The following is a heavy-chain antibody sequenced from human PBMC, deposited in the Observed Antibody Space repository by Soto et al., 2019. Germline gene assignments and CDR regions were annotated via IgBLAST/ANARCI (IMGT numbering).Heavy chain of an antibody. D-gene: IGHD3-9*01. CDR2: IYYSGST. V-gene: IGHV4-59*01. J-gene: IGHJ4*02. CDR3: ARTYYGILTGYSFDY. CDR1: GGSISSYY. Sequence: LSLTCTVSGGSISSYYWSWIRQPPGKGLEWIGYIYYSGSTNYNPSLKSRVTISVDTSKNQFSLKLSSVTAADTAVYYCARTYYGILTGYSFDYWGQGTLVTVSS.